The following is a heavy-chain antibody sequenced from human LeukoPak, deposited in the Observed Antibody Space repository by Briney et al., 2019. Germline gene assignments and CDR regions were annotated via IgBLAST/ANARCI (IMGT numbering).Heavy chain of an antibody. CDR2: ISGSGGST. V-gene: IGHV3-23*01. CDR1: GFTFRNFA. J-gene: IGHJ4*02. D-gene: IGHD1-26*01. CDR3: AKDGYSEAY. Sequence: TGGSLRLSCAASGFTFRNFAMSWVRQAPGKGLEWVSGISGSGGSTSHAESVKGRFTISRDNSRNTLYLQMNSLRAEDTAVYYCAKDGYSEAYGGQGTLVTVS.